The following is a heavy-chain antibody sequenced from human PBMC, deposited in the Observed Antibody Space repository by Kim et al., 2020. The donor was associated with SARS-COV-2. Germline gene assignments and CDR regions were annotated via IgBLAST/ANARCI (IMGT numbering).Heavy chain of an antibody. V-gene: IGHV3-48*02. D-gene: IGHD3-22*01. CDR3: ARQPSPHYYDSSGYHFDY. Sequence: KGRFTSSRDNAKNSLYLQMNSLRDEDTAVYYCARQPSPHYYDSSGYHFDYWGQGTLVTVSS. J-gene: IGHJ4*02.